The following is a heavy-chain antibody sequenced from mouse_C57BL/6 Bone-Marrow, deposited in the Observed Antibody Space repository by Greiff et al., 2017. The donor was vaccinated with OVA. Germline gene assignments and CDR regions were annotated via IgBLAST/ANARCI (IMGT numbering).Heavy chain of an antibody. V-gene: IGHV1-4*01. Sequence: VHLVESGAELARPGASVKMSCKASGYTFTSYTIHWVKQRPGQGLEWIGYIDPTNDYTNYNQKFKGKATLTVDTSSSTAYMQLNSLTSEDSAVYYCASAVFAYWGQGTLVTVSA. J-gene: IGHJ3*01. CDR3: ASAVFAY. CDR2: IDPTNDYT. CDR1: GYTFTSYT.